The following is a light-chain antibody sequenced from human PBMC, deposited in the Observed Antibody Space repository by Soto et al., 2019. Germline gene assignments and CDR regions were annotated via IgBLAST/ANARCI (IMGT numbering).Light chain of an antibody. CDR3: QQYFTTPIT. Sequence: DIGMTQSPDSLAVSLGESATIKCKSGQSVLDSSNNKNYIAWYQQKPGQPPKLLIYWASTRESGVPDRFSGSGSGTDFTLTISTLQAEDVAIYHCQQYFTTPITFGQGTRLEIK. J-gene: IGKJ5*01. CDR2: WAS. CDR1: QSVLDSSNNKNY. V-gene: IGKV4-1*01.